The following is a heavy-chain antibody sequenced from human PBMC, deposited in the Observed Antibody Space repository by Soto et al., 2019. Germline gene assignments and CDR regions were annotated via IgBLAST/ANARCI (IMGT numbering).Heavy chain of an antibody. CDR1: GGSISSYY. CDR2: IYYSGST. CDR3: ARDRVDTAMFYYYGMDV. J-gene: IGHJ6*02. D-gene: IGHD5-18*01. Sequence: ETLSLTCPVSGGSISSYYWSWIRQPPGKGLEWIGYIYYSGSTNYNPSLKSRVTISVDTSKNQFSLKLSSVTAADTAVYYCARDRVDTAMFYYYGMDVWGQGTTVTVSS. V-gene: IGHV4-59*01.